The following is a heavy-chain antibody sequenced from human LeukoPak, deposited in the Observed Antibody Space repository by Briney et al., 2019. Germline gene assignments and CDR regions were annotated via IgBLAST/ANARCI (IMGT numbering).Heavy chain of an antibody. Sequence: KASETLSLTCTVSGRSISSGSYYWSWIRQPPGKGLEWIGYIYYSGSTNYNPSLKSRVTISVDTSKNQFSLKLSSVTAADTAVYYCARAPIQPLCFDYWGQGTLVTVSS. V-gene: IGHV4-61*01. CDR3: ARAPIQPLCFDY. CDR2: IYYSGST. CDR1: GRSISSGSYY. D-gene: IGHD3-10*02. J-gene: IGHJ4*02.